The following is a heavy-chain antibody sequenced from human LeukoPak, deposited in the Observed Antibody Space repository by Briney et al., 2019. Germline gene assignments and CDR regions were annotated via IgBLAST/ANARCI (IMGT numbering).Heavy chain of an antibody. CDR1: GFTFISYW. J-gene: IGHJ4*02. D-gene: IGHD3-22*01. V-gene: IGHV3-20*04. Sequence: GGSLRLSCAASGFTFISYWMSWVRQAPGKGLEWVSGITWNSDNIEYADSVKGRFTISRDNAKNSLYLQMNSLRAEDTAVYYCAKESRYYYDSSGYPQSTYYFDYWGQGTLVTVSS. CDR2: ITWNSDNI. CDR3: AKESRYYYDSSGYPQSTYYFDY.